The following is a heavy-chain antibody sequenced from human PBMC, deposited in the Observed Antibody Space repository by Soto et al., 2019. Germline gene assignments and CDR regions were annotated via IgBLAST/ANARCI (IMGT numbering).Heavy chain of an antibody. CDR1: GGSITSYF. J-gene: IGHJ5*02. V-gene: IGHV4-4*07. Sequence: SETLSLTCTVSGGSITSYFCSWIRQPAGKGLEWIGRIYTSGSTNYNPSLKSRVTMSVDTSKNQFSLKLNSVTAADTAVYYCARDRTARGDWFDPWGQGTLVTVPQ. D-gene: IGHD6-6*01. CDR2: IYTSGST. CDR3: ARDRTARGDWFDP.